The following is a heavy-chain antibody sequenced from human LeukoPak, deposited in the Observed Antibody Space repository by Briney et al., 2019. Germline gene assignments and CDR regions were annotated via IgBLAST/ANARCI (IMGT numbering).Heavy chain of an antibody. CDR3: ARGTASGVLEPYYCYPMDV. J-gene: IGHJ6*02. V-gene: IGHV3-53*01. CDR2: IYGDGRT. D-gene: IGHD3-3*01. Sequence: GGSLRLSCAASGFIVSIKYMTWVRQAPGKGLEWVSVIYGDGRTYYADSVKGRFAISRDNSKNTLYLQMNGLRVEDTAVYYCARGTASGVLEPYYCYPMDVWGQGTTVTVSS. CDR1: GFIVSIKY.